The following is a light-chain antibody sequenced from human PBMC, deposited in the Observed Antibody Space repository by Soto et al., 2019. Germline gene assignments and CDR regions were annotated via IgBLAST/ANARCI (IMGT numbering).Light chain of an antibody. CDR1: QAIRSNY. Sequence: ETVLTQSPGTLSLSPGERATLSGRASQAIRSNYLAWYRQTPGQAPRLLIYGASNRATGIADRFSGSGSGTDFTLIISRLEPEDFALYYCQQYGCSPWTFGQGTKVEIK. CDR3: QQYGCSPWT. J-gene: IGKJ1*01. V-gene: IGKV3-20*01. CDR2: GAS.